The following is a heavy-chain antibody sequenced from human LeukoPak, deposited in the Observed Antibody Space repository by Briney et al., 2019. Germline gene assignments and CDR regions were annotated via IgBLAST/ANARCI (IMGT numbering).Heavy chain of an antibody. D-gene: IGHD3-22*01. CDR2: IYSSGST. V-gene: IGHV4-59*08. Sequence: SETLSLPCTVSGGSISGYYWSWIRQPPGKGLEWMGYIYSSGSTNYNPSLKSRLTISVDTSNKQFSLNLRSVTAADTAVYYCARHYYYISGSYSFDYWGQGALVTVSS. CDR3: ARHYYYISGSYSFDY. J-gene: IGHJ4*02. CDR1: GGSISGYY.